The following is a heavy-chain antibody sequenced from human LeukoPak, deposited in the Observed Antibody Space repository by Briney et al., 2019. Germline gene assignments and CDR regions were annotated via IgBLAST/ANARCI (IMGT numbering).Heavy chain of an antibody. CDR3: ARDRSISAAGDTY. Sequence: GGSLTLSCAASGLTFSDYWMHWVRQAPGKGLVWVSRVNRDGSSTSYADSVKGRFTISRDNAKNTLSLQMNSLRAEDTAVYYCARDRSISAAGDTYWGQGTLVAVSS. D-gene: IGHD6-13*01. J-gene: IGHJ4*02. CDR1: GLTFSDYW. V-gene: IGHV3-74*01. CDR2: VNRDGSST.